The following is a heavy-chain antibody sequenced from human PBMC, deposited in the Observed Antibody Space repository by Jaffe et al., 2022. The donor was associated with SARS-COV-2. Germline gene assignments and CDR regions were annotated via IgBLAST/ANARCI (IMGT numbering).Heavy chain of an antibody. D-gene: IGHD4-17*01. CDR2: IKSKTDGGTT. V-gene: IGHV3-15*01. CDR3: TTGGTDYGDYDELDGRVY. J-gene: IGHJ4*02. Sequence: EVQLVESGGGLVKPGGSLRLSCAASGFTFSNAWMSWVRQAPGKGLEWVGRIKSKTDGGTTDYAAPVKGRFTISRDDSKNTLYLQMNSLKTEDTAVYYCTTGGTDYGDYDELDGRVYWGQGTLVTVSS. CDR1: GFTFSNAW.